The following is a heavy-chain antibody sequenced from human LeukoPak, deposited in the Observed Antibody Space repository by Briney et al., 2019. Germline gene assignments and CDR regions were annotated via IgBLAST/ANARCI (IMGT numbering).Heavy chain of an antibody. CDR2: IYYSGST. Sequence: SETLSLTCTVSGGSISSYYWSWIRQPPGKGLEWIGYIYYSGSTNYNPSLKSRVTISVDTSKNQFSLKLSSVTAADTAVYYCARGGDIVATIVGWGQGTLVTVSS. D-gene: IGHD5-12*01. CDR3: ARGGDIVATIVG. CDR1: GGSISSYY. J-gene: IGHJ4*02. V-gene: IGHV4-59*12.